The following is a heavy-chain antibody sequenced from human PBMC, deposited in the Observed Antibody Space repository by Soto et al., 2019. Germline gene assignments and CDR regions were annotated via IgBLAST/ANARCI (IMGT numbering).Heavy chain of an antibody. CDR2: IDTSGTKI. D-gene: IGHD3-3*01. V-gene: IGHV3-11*01. CDR1: GYTFSDYY. J-gene: IGHJ4*02. Sequence: GGSLRLSCAASGYTFSDYYMSWIRQAPGKGLEWISYIDTSGTKIYYADSVKGQFTITRDNAKNSLYLEMNSLRDEDTAVYYCASHYDMWSGYLSPVDYWGQGTQVTVSS. CDR3: ASHYDMWSGYLSPVDY.